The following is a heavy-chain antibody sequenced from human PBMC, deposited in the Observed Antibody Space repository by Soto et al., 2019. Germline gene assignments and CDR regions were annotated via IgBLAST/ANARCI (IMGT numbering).Heavy chain of an antibody. D-gene: IGHD2-2*01. CDR2: IFYTGTT. CDR1: VGSISYNSYY. J-gene: IGHJ5*02. CDR3: ARIVVVAPGANA. V-gene: IGHV4-39*02. Sequence: SETLSLTCSVSVGSISYNSYYWGWIRQPPGKGLEWVGGIFYTGTTYYSPSLKEGVAISVDTSKDSFSLNLTSVTAADTAVYYCARIVVVAPGANAWGQGTLVTLSS.